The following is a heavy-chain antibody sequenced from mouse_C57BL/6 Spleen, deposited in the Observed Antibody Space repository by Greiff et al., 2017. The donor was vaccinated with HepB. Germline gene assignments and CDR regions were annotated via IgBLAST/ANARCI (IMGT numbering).Heavy chain of an antibody. CDR3: VRGGNYNFDY. Sequence: EVQLVESGGGLVQPKGSLKLSCAASGFSFNTYAMNWVRQAPGKGLEWVARIRSKSNNYATYYADSVKDRFTISRDDSESMLYLQMNNLKTEDTAMYYCVRGGNYNFDYWGQSTTLTVSS. J-gene: IGHJ2*01. V-gene: IGHV10-1*01. CDR1: GFSFNTYA. CDR2: IRSKSNNYAT. D-gene: IGHD2-1*01.